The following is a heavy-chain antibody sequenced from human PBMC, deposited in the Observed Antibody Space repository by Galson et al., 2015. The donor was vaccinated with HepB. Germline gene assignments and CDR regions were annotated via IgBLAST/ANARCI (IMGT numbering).Heavy chain of an antibody. Sequence: SLRLSCAASGFPFSDYYMSWIRQTPGKGLEWISHISSSTSYTKYADSVKGRFTISRDDAKNSLYLQMNSLRVEETAVYYCARVGVWAVPGASEGFDHWGQGVLVSVSS. CDR3: ARVGVWAVPGASEGFDH. J-gene: IGHJ4*02. V-gene: IGHV3-11*06. D-gene: IGHD2-2*01. CDR2: ISSSTSYT. CDR1: GFPFSDYY.